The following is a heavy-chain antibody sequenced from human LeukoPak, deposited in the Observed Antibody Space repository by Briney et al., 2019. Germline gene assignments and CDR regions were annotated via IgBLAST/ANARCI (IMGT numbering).Heavy chain of an antibody. Sequence: SETLSLTCTVSGGSISSSSYYWGWIRQPPGKGLEWIGSIYYSGSTYYNPSLKSRVTISVDTSKNQFSLKLSSVTAADTAVYYCARVTVGDYDYVWGSYDGGYFFDYWGQGTLVTVSS. CDR2: IYYSGST. CDR1: GGSISSSSYY. J-gene: IGHJ4*02. V-gene: IGHV4-39*01. CDR3: ARVTVGDYDYVWGSYDGGYFFDY. D-gene: IGHD3-16*01.